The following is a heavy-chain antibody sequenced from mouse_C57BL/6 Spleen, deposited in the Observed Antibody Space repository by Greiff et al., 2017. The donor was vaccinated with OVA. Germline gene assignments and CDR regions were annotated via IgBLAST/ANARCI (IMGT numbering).Heavy chain of an antibody. Sequence: LVRPGTSVKLSCKASGYTFTSYWMHWVKQRPGQGLEWIGVIDPSDSYTNYNQKFKGKATLTVDTSSSTAYMQLSSLTSEDSAVYYCARGGRTAQAYYFDYWGQGTTLTVSS. CDR2: IDPSDSYT. V-gene: IGHV1-59*01. CDR3: ARGGRTAQAYYFDY. J-gene: IGHJ2*01. CDR1: GYTFTSYW. D-gene: IGHD3-2*02.